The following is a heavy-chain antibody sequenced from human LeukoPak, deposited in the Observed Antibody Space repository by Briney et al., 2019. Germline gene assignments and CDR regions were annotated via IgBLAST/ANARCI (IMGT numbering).Heavy chain of an antibody. CDR1: GGSISSYY. CDR3: AKATRSSLVASFDV. Sequence: SETLSLTCTVSGGSISSYYWSWIRQPPGKGLEWIGYIYYSGSTNYNPSLKSRVTISVDTSKNQFSLKLSSVTAADTAVYYCAKATRSSLVASFDVWGQGTMVTVSS. V-gene: IGHV4-59*01. CDR2: IYYSGST. D-gene: IGHD2-8*02. J-gene: IGHJ3*01.